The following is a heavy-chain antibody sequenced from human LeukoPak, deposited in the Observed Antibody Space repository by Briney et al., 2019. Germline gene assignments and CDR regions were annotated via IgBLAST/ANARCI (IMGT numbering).Heavy chain of an antibody. Sequence: TSETLSLTCAVYGGSFSGYYWSWIRQPPGKGLEWIGEINHSGSTNYNPSLKSRVTISVDTSKNQFSLKLSSVTAADTAVYYCARDRYYGMDVWGQGTTVTVSS. J-gene: IGHJ6*02. CDR1: GGSFSGYY. V-gene: IGHV4-34*01. CDR2: INHSGST. CDR3: ARDRYYGMDV.